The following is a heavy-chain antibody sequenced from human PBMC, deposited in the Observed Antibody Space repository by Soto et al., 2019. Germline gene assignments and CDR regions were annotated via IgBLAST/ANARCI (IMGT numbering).Heavy chain of an antibody. Sequence: EVQLLESGGGLGQPGGSLRLSCATSGFNFGNYAISWVRQAPGKGPEWVSSIGGGGSTYYADSVKGRFTISRDNSKNTVFLQMNTLRAEDAAVYYCAKPRNTGSYPIKLNFDSWGQGTLVTVSS. CDR2: IGGGGST. D-gene: IGHD1-26*01. V-gene: IGHV3-23*01. J-gene: IGHJ4*02. CDR1: GFNFGNYA. CDR3: AKPRNTGSYPIKLNFDS.